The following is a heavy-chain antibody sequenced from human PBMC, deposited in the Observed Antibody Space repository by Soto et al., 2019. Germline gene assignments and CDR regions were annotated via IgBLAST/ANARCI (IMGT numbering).Heavy chain of an antibody. CDR3: AHSPSHPLYNCNDVMALYDY. J-gene: IGHJ4*02. CDR1: GFSLSTSGXG. Sequence: SGPTLVYPTQTLTLTCTFSGFSLSTSGXGVGWIRQPPGKALEWLALIYWDDDKRYSPSLKSRLTITKDTSKNQVVLTMTNMDPVDTATYYCAHSPSHPLYNCNDVMALYDYSRQGTLDIGYS. V-gene: IGHV2-5*02. D-gene: IGHD1-1*01. CDR2: IYWDDDK.